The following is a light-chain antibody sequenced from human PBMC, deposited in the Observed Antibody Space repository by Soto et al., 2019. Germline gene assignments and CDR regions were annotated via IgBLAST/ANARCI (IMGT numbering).Light chain of an antibody. CDR1: STDVGSYNL. CDR2: EGV. V-gene: IGLV2-23*01. CDR3: CPYVGRNPVI. Sequence: QSVLTQPATVSGSPGQSITISCTGTSTDVGSYNLVSWYQQHPGKAPKFIIYEGVKRPSGVSNRFSGSKSGDTASLTISGLQAADEAYYYCCPYVGRNPVIFGGGIKVTVL. J-gene: IGLJ2*01.